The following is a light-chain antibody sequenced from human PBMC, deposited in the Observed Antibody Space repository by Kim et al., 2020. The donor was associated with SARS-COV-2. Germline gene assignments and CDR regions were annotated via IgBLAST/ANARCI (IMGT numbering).Light chain of an antibody. CDR3: QQYYSYPCS. CDR1: DDVSTY. V-gene: IGKV1-8*01. Sequence: SPSTRDRVNIFWRASDDVSTYLALYQHKPGKAPNLLMYCVSSLHSGVPSRFRGSGSETDFTLTISCLQSEDFATYYCQQYYSYPCSFGQGTKLEIK. J-gene: IGKJ2*04. CDR2: CVS.